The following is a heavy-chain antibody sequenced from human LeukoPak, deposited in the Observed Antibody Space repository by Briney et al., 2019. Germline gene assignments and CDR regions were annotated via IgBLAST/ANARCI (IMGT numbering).Heavy chain of an antibody. CDR3: AGDYGGNQYDY. D-gene: IGHD4-23*01. J-gene: IGHJ4*02. Sequence: SETLSLTCTVSGGSISSYYWSWIRQPPGKGLEWIGYIYYSGGTNYNPSLKSQVTISVDTSKNQFSLKLSSVTAADTAVYYCAGDYGGNQYDYWGQGTLVTVSS. CDR2: IYYSGGT. V-gene: IGHV4-59*01. CDR1: GGSISSYY.